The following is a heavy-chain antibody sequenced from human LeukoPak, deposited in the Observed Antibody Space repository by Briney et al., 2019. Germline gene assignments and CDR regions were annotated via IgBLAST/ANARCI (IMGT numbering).Heavy chain of an antibody. J-gene: IGHJ4*02. Sequence: GGSLRLSCAASGFTFSTYTMHWVRQAPGKGLEWVSSISISGTSMYYADSVKGRFTISRDNAKNSLFLQMNSLRAEDTAVYYCAKKEGYSYGPGFDYWGQGTLVTVSS. V-gene: IGHV3-21*04. CDR3: AKKEGYSYGPGFDY. CDR1: GFTFSTYT. CDR2: ISISGTSM. D-gene: IGHD5-18*01.